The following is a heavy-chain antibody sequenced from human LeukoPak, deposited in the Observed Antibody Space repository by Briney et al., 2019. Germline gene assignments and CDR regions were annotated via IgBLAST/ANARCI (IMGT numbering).Heavy chain of an antibody. D-gene: IGHD4-17*01. J-gene: IGHJ4*02. CDR1: GFTFSSYG. CDR2: ISYDGSNK. V-gene: IGHV3-30*03. CDR3: VREITVTTGYFDY. Sequence: GGSLTLSCAASGFTFSSYGMRWVRQPPGKGLEWVGDISYDGSNKYYADSVKGRFTISRDNSKYTLYLHMNSLRAEDTAVYYCVREITVTTGYFDYWGEGTLVTVSS.